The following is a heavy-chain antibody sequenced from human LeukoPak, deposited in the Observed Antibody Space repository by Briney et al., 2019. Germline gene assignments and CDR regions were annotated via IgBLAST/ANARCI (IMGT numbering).Heavy chain of an antibody. CDR2: IYYSGST. CDR3: ARGAAYDY. J-gene: IGHJ4*02. V-gene: IGHV4-39*01. CDR1: GGSISSSRYY. Sequence: SETLSLTCTVSGGSISSSRYYWGWLRQPPGKGLEWIGSIYYSGSTYYNPSLKSRVTISVDTSKNQFSLKLSSVTAADTAVYYCARGAAYDYWGQGTLVTVSS.